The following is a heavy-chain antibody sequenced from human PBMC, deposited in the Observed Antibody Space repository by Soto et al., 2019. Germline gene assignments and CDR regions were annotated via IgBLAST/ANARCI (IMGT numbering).Heavy chain of an antibody. CDR1: GASISSGDYY. CDR3: ARASYDSSTYYLDY. CDR2: IYYSGST. J-gene: IGHJ4*02. V-gene: IGHV4-30-4*01. D-gene: IGHD3-22*01. Sequence: QVQLQESGPGLVKPSQTLSLTCTVSGASISSGDYYWTWIRQPPGKGLEWSRSIYYSGSTYYNPSLKSRVTISVDTSNNQFSLKLSSVTAADTAVYYCARASYDSSTYYLDYWGQGTLVTVSS.